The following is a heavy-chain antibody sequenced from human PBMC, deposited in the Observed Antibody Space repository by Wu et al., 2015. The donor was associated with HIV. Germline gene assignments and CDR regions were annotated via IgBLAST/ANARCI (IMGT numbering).Heavy chain of an antibody. Sequence: QVQLLQSGAEVKKPGSSVRVSCKASGGTFSSYAINWVRQAPGQGLEWMGWMNPSNGRTVLAQMLQGRVTMTSSTSINTAYMELSSLRSDDTAVYYCARREFGENYFDYWGQGTLVTVSS. D-gene: IGHD3-10*01. V-gene: IGHV1-8*02. J-gene: IGHJ4*02. CDR2: MNPSNGRT. CDR1: GGTFSSYA. CDR3: ARREFGENYFDY.